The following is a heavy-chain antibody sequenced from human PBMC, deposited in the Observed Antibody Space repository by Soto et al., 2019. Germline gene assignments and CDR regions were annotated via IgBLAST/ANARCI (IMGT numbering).Heavy chain of an antibody. CDR3: ARTRNGGVADSFDS. V-gene: IGHV3-30*04. D-gene: IGHD3-3*01. Sequence: QVQLVESGGGEVQPGGSLRISCAASGFTFSRHAIHWVRLTPGRGLEWVLAISRAGSSIYYTDSVKGRFTVSRDNSKNTVFVQMNRLIPDDTALYFCARTRNGGVADSFDSWGQGTRVTVSS. CDR2: ISRAGSSI. CDR1: GFTFSRHA. J-gene: IGHJ5*01.